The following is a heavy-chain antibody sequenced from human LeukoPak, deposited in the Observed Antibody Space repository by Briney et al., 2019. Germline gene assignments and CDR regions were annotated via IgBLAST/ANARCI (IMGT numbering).Heavy chain of an antibody. CDR1: GGSFSGYY. J-gene: IGHJ4*02. V-gene: IGHV4-34*01. CDR3: ARLERRNDY. CDR2: INHSGST. D-gene: IGHD1-1*01. Sequence: PSETLSLTCAVYGGSFSGYYWSWIRQPPGKGLEWIGEINHSGSTNYNPSLKSRVTISVDASKNQFSLKLSSVTAADTAVCYCARLERRNDYWGQGTLVTVSS.